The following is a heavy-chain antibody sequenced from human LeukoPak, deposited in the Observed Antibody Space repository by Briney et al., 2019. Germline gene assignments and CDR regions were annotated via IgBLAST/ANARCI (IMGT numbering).Heavy chain of an antibody. D-gene: IGHD3-22*01. V-gene: IGHV3-30-3*01. CDR1: GFTSSSYP. CDR3: ARDSYIFEGGGYSDFYFDY. CDR2: ISYDGNNE. Sequence: PGGSLRLSCTPSGFTSSSYPMHWVRQGPGKGLEWVAVISYDGNNEYYADSVRGRFTISRDNSKNTLYLQMNSLRPEDTAVYFCARDSYIFEGGGYSDFYFDYWGQGTLVTVSS. J-gene: IGHJ4*02.